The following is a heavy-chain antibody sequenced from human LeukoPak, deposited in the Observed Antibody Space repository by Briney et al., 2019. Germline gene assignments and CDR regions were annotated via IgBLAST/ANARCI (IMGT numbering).Heavy chain of an antibody. V-gene: IGHV1-18*01. CDR2: ISAYNGNT. Sequence: ASVKVSCKASGYTFTSYGISWVRQAPGQGLERMGWISAYNGNTNYAQKLQGRVTMTTDTSTSTAYMELRSLRSDDTAVYYCARDRSRYYDFTFDPWGQGTLVTVSS. J-gene: IGHJ5*02. D-gene: IGHD3-3*01. CDR3: ARDRSRYYDFTFDP. CDR1: GYTFTSYG.